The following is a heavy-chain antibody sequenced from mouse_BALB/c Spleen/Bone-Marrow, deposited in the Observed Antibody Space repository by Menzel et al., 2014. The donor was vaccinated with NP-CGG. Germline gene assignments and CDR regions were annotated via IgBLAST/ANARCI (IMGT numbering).Heavy chain of an antibody. CDR2: IHYSGNT. Sequence: ASGPDLVKPSQSLSLTCTVTGYSITSGYSWHWIRQFPGNKLEWMGYIHYSGNTNYNPSLKSRISIIRDTSKXQFFLQLISVTTEDTATYYCTRGDYGSYGAMDCWGQGTSVTVSS. D-gene: IGHD2-1*01. J-gene: IGHJ4*01. V-gene: IGHV3-1*02. CDR1: GYSITSGYS. CDR3: TRGDYGSYGAMDC.